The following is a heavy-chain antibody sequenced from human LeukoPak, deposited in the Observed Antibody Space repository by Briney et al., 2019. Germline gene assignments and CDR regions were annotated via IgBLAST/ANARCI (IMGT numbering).Heavy chain of an antibody. J-gene: IGHJ4*02. CDR1: GFTFDDYA. D-gene: IGHD2-8*01. CDR3: TRDLREWGRD. CDR2: ISWNSGSI. V-gene: IGHV3-9*01. Sequence: GGSLRLSCAASGFTFDDYAMHWVRQAPGKGLEWVSGISWNSGSIGYADSVKGRFTISRDNAKNSLYLQMNSLRDEDTAMYYCTRDLREWGRDWGQGTLVTVSS.